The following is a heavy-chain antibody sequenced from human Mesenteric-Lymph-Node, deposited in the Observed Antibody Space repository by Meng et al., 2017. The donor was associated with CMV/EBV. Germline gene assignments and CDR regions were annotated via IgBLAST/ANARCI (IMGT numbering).Heavy chain of an antibody. Sequence: GESLKISCAASGFTFSSYAMTWIRQAPGKGLEWVSYISSSGSIIDYAGSVKGRFTVSRDNAKNSLYLLMNSLRAEDTAVYYCAREAFSLGEHPPDYWGQGTLVTVSS. CDR1: GFTFSSYA. V-gene: IGHV3-48*04. CDR2: ISSSGSII. D-gene: IGHD3-10*01. CDR3: AREAFSLGEHPPDY. J-gene: IGHJ4*02.